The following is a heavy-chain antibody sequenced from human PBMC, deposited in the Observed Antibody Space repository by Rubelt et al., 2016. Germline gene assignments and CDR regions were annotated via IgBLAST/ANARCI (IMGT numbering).Heavy chain of an antibody. J-gene: IGHJ4*02. CDR1: GGSITSSSYY. D-gene: IGHD2-2*01. CDR2: IYYSGDS. V-gene: IGHV4-39*01. Sequence: QLQLQESGPGLVKPSETLSLTCTVSGGSITSSSYYWGWIRQPPGKGLEWIGSIYYSGDSYYNPSLKSRVTMSVDTSKNQFSLKLTAVTAADTAGYYGARQRLYCSRTSCYDLDYWGQGTLVTVSS. CDR3: ARQRLYCSRTSCYDLDY.